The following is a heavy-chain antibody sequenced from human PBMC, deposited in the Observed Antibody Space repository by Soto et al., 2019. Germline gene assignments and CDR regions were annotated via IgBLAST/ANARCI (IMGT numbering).Heavy chain of an antibody. Sequence: PVGSLRLSCASSVFTFSSYAMDCFRHSPGKWLEWVSSISSSGGYIYYADSVKGRFTISRDNAKNSVSLQMNSLRAEDTAVYYCARDLPYSESSGYHPEYERWGQGTLVIVSS. J-gene: IGHJ4*02. CDR3: ARDLPYSESSGYHPEYER. V-gene: IGHV3-21*01. CDR2: ISSSGGYI. D-gene: IGHD3-22*01. CDR1: VFTFSSYA.